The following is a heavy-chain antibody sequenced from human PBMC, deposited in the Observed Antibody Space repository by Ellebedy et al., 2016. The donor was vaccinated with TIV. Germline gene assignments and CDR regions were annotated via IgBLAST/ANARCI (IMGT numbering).Heavy chain of an antibody. D-gene: IGHD3-9*01. J-gene: IGHJ2*01. CDR2: IKQDGDEK. Sequence: PGGSLRLSCAASGFTFSRYWMSWVRQAPGKGLEWVASIKQDGDEKHYVESVKGRFTVSRANDRDSFYLQMNSLRAEDTAMYFCARDYLALRYFDWQNNYYFDLWGRGALVTVSS. V-gene: IGHV3-7*01. CDR3: ARDYLALRYFDWQNNYYFDL. CDR1: GFTFSRYW.